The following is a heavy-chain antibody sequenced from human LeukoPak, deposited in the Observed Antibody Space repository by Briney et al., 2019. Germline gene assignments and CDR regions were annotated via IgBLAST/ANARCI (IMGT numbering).Heavy chain of an antibody. J-gene: IGHJ4*02. Sequence: PSETLSLTCTVSGGSISSGSYYWGWIRQPPGKGLEWIGSIYYSGSTYYNPSLKSRVTISVDTSKNQFSLKLSSVTAADTAVYYCARARGDIAAAGPHFDYWGQGTLVTVSS. V-gene: IGHV4-39*07. CDR3: ARARGDIAAAGPHFDY. CDR2: IYYSGST. D-gene: IGHD6-13*01. CDR1: GGSISSGSYY.